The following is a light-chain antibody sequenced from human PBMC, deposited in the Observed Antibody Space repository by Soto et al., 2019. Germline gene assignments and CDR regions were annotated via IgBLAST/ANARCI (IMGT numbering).Light chain of an antibody. Sequence: QSALTQPASVSGSPGQSITISCSGTSSDIGSYDHVAWYQQFPGKSPKLIIYAVSDRPSGVSDRFSGSKSGISASLTISGLQTEDEADYYCISYTYRQSYLFGTGTKVTVL. J-gene: IGLJ1*01. CDR2: AVS. CDR1: SSDIGSYDH. CDR3: ISYTYRQSYL. V-gene: IGLV2-14*03.